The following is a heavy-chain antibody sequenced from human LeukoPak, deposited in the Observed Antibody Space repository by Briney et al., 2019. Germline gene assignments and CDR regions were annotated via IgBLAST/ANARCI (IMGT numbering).Heavy chain of an antibody. Sequence: SETLSLTCSVSGGSISLSYYYWGWIRQPPGKALEWIGSVYYSGSTYYNPSLKSRVTISVDTSKNQFSLKLSSVTAADTAVYYCASVVGATRVAYWGQGTLVTVSS. V-gene: IGHV4-39*01. CDR2: VYYSGST. CDR3: ASVVGATRVAY. J-gene: IGHJ4*02. D-gene: IGHD1-26*01. CDR1: GGSISLSYYY.